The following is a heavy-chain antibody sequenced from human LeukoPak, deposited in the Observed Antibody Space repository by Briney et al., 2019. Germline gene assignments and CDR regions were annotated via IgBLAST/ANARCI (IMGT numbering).Heavy chain of an antibody. CDR2: IRGTVDNT. Sequence: PGGSLRLSCAASGFTFSNYAMGWVRQAPGMGLEWVSSIRGTVDNTHYADAVKGRFTISRDIPKNTLYLQMNSLRAEDTARYYCAKASTRDTGYYFDSWGQGTLVTVSS. J-gene: IGHJ4*02. CDR1: GFTFSNYA. V-gene: IGHV3-23*01. CDR3: AKASTRDTGYYFDS. D-gene: IGHD3-9*01.